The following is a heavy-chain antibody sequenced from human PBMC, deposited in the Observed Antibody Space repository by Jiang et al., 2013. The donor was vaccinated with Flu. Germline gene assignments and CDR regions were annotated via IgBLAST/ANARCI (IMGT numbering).Heavy chain of an antibody. J-gene: IGHJ4*02. V-gene: IGHV4-59*08. CDR1: GGSISSYY. CDR2: IYYSGST. CDR3: ARHGYDFWSGYYAPHFDY. Sequence: PGLVKPSETLSLTCTVSGGSISSYYWSWIRQPPGKGLEWIGYIYYSGSTNYNPSLKSRVTISVDTSKNQFSLKLSSVTAADTAVYYCARHGYDFWSGYYAPHFDYWGQGTLVTVSS. D-gene: IGHD3-3*01.